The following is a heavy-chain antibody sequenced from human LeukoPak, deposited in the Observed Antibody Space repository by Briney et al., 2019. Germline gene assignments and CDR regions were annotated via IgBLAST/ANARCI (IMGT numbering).Heavy chain of an antibody. Sequence: ASVKVSCKVSGYTLTELSMHWVRQAPGKGLERMGGFDPEDGETIYAQKFQGRVTMTEDTSTDTAYMELSSLRSEDTAVYYCATGYYYDSSGYLGIFDYWGQGTLVTVSS. D-gene: IGHD3-22*01. CDR2: FDPEDGET. CDR1: GYTLTELS. V-gene: IGHV1-24*01. CDR3: ATGYYYDSSGYLGIFDY. J-gene: IGHJ4*02.